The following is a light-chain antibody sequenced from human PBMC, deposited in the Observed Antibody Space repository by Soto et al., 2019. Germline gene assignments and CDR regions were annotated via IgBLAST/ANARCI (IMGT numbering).Light chain of an antibody. J-gene: IGKJ2*01. CDR2: AAS. V-gene: IGKV1-39*01. CDR1: QSISSY. Sequence: DIQMTQSPSSLSASVGDRVTITCRASQSISSYLNWYQQKPGKAPKLLIYAASILQSGVPSRFRGSGSGTDFTLTISSLQSEDFKTYYCQQSFSSHSFGQGTKLEIK. CDR3: QQSFSSHS.